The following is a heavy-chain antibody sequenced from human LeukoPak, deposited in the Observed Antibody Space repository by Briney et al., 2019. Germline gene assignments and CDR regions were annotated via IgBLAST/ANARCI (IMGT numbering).Heavy chain of an antibody. CDR1: GFTFSSYG. J-gene: IGHJ4*02. D-gene: IGHD1-1*01. Sequence: PGRSLRLSCAASGFTFSSYGMHWVRQAPGKGLEWVAVIWYDGSNKYYADSVKGRFTISRDNSKNTLYLQMSSLRAEDTAVYYCVKSAGGTFDYWGQGTLVTVSS. CDR3: VKSAGGTFDY. CDR2: IWYDGSNK. V-gene: IGHV3-33*06.